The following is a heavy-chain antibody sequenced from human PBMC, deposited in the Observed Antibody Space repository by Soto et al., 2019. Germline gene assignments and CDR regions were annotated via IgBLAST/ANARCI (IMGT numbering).Heavy chain of an antibody. CDR1: GGSISSYY. D-gene: IGHD2-15*01. CDR3: ARSVVADYWYFDI. CDR2: IYYSGST. V-gene: IGHV4-59*01. J-gene: IGHJ2*01. Sequence: SETLSLTCTVSGGSISSYYWSWIRQPPGKGLEWIGYIYYSGSTNYNPSLKSRVTISVDTSKNQFSLKLSSVTAADTAVYYCARSVVADYWYFDIWGRGTLVTVSS.